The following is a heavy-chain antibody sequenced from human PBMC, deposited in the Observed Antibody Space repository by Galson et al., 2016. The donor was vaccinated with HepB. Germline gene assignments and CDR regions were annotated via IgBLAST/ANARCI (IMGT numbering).Heavy chain of an antibody. CDR1: GFTVSSNS. CDR2: IYSGGST. V-gene: IGHV3-53*01. D-gene: IGHD3-16*01. Sequence: SLRLSCAVSGFTVSSNSMSWVRQAPGNGLECVSLIYSGGSTYYAASVQGRFTVSRDDSKNTLFLQMNNLRADDTAVYYCARDLGDFHDYWGQGTLVTVSS. J-gene: IGHJ4*02. CDR3: ARDLGDFHDY.